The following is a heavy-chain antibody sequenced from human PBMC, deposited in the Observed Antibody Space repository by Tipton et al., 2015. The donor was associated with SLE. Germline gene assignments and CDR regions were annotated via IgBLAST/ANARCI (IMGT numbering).Heavy chain of an antibody. D-gene: IGHD3-10*01. CDR2: IYYSGST. V-gene: IGHV4-59*01. J-gene: IGHJ3*01. CDR1: GGSISSYY. Sequence: TLSLTCTVSGGSISSYYWSWIRQPPGKGLEWIGYIYYSGSTTYNPSLKSRVTISLDTSKNQFSLNLRSATAADTAIYFCARSARGGFDLWGQGTVVTVSS. CDR3: ARSARGGFDL.